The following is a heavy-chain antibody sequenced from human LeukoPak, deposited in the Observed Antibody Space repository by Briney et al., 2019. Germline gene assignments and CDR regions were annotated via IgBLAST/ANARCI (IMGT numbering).Heavy chain of an antibody. CDR1: GFTSSNYA. D-gene: IGHD3-16*01. CDR2: IYSGGST. J-gene: IGHJ4*02. Sequence: GGSLRLSCAGSGFTSSNYAMVWVRQAPGKGLDWVSVIYSGGSTYYADSVKGRFTISRDNSKNTLYLQMNSLRAEDTAVYYCASHWTTFEVGDFDYWGQGTLVTVSS. V-gene: IGHV3-66*02. CDR3: ASHWTTFEVGDFDY.